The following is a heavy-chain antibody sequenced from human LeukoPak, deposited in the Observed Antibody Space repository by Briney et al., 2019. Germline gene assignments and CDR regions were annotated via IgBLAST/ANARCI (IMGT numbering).Heavy chain of an antibody. CDR3: ATNLPGYSYGYWVA. Sequence: SETLSLTCTVSGGSMSNYYWNWIRQPPGKGLEWIGYMFYTGSGKYNPSLKSGVTISVDKSKKQIFLKQTSVITADEAVYYCATNLPGYSYGYWVAWGQGTLVTVSS. D-gene: IGHD5-18*01. J-gene: IGHJ5*02. CDR1: GGSMSNYY. CDR2: MFYTGSG. V-gene: IGHV4-59*01.